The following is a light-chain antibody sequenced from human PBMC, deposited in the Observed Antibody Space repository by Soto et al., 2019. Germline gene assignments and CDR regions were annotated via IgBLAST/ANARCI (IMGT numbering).Light chain of an antibody. CDR1: QSVSSY. V-gene: IGKV3-11*01. Sequence: VLTQSPATLSLSPGERATLSWMVIQSVSSYLAWYQQKPGQAPRLLIYDASIRATGIPARFSGSGSGTDFTLTISSLEPEDFAVYYCQQGSNWPPGLTFGGGTKVDIK. CDR3: QQGSNWPPGLT. CDR2: DAS. J-gene: IGKJ4*01.